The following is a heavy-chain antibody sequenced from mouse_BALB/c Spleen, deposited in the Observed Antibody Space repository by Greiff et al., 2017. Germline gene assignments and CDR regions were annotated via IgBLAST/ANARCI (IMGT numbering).Heavy chain of an antibody. V-gene: IGHV1S22*01. J-gene: IGHJ2*01. CDR3: SRENDY. CDR1: GYTFTSYW. CDR2: IYPGSGST. Sequence: LKQPGSELVRPGASVKLSCKASGYTFTSYWIHWVKQRHGQGLEWIGNIYPGSGSTNYDEKFKNKGTLSVDTYSSTAYIHLSSLTSEDSAVYYCSRENDYWGQGTTLTVSS.